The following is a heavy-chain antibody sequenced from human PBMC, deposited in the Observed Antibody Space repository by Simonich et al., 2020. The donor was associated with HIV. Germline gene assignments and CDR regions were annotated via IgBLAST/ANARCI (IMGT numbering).Heavy chain of an antibody. Sequence: QVQLQQWGAGLLKPSETLSLTCAVYGGSFSGYYWGCIRQPPGKGLEWIGEINPRGSTNYNPSLKSRVTISVDTSKNQFSLKLSSVTAADTAVYYCARRHPTTVTTPYFDYWGQGTLVTVSS. V-gene: IGHV4-34*01. CDR1: GGSFSGYY. D-gene: IGHD4-17*01. CDR3: ARRHPTTVTTPYFDY. J-gene: IGHJ4*02. CDR2: INPRGST.